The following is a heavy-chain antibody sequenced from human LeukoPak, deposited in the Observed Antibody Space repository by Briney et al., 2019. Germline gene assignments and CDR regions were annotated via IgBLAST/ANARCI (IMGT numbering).Heavy chain of an antibody. V-gene: IGHV3-30*02. Sequence: AGGSLRLSCAASGSTFSSYGMHWVRQAPGKGLEWVAFIHYDGTNEYYADSVKGRFTISRDNFKNTLSLQMNGLRVEDTALYYCVNSGFDPWGQGTLVTVSS. CDR2: IHYDGTNE. CDR1: GSTFSSYG. CDR3: VNSGFDP. D-gene: IGHD3-10*01. J-gene: IGHJ5*02.